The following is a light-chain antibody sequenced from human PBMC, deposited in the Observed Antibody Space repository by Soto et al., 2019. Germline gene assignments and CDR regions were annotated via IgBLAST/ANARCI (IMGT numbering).Light chain of an antibody. CDR2: SNN. J-gene: IGLJ1*01. CDR1: SSNIGSNT. V-gene: IGLV1-44*01. Sequence: QSVLTQPPSASGTPGQRVTISCSGSSSNIGSNTVNWYQQLPGTAPKLLIYSNNQRPSGVPDRFSGSKSGTSASLAISGLRYEDGGDYYCADGDYSRNACVFGGGTK. CDR3: ADGDYSRNACV.